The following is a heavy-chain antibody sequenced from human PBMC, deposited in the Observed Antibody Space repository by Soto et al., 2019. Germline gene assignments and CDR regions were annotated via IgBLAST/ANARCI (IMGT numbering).Heavy chain of an antibody. V-gene: IGHV3-30*18. CDR2: ISYDGNNK. CDR3: AKDKGGGYCSSTSCYDFDY. D-gene: IGHD2-2*01. J-gene: IGHJ4*02. Sequence: QVQLVESGGGVVQPGRSLRLSCAASGFTFSSYGMHWVRQAPGKGLEWVAVISYDGNNKYYADSVKGRFTISRDNSKNTLYLQMNSLRAEDTAVYYCAKDKGGGYCSSTSCYDFDYWGQGTLVTVSS. CDR1: GFTFSSYG.